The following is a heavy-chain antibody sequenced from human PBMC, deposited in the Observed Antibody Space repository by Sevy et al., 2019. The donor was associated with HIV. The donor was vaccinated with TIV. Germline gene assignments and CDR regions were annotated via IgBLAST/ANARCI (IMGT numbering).Heavy chain of an antibody. CDR3: AKEWTLLSDWYGEFDY. D-gene: IGHD6-19*01. Sequence: GGSLRLYCAASGFTFTNYGMHWVRQAPGKGLEWVSGISNSGANTYYADSVRGRFTVSRDNSKNTVYLQLNSLRAEDTAIYYCAKEWTLLSDWYGEFDYWGQGTLVTVSP. J-gene: IGHJ4*02. CDR2: ISNSGANT. CDR1: GFTFTNYG. V-gene: IGHV3-23*01.